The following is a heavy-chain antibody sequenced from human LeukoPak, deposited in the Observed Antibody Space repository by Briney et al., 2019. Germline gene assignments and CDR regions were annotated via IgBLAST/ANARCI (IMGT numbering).Heavy chain of an antibody. Sequence: KASETLSLTCTVSSGSISSYYWSWMRQPPGKGLEWIGYIYHSGAAYHNPSLKSRLALSVDTSNNQFSLRLRSVTAADTAVYYCVRGVGGEYFYFDRWGQGALVTVSA. CDR1: SGSISSYY. D-gene: IGHD1-26*01. CDR3: VRGVGGEYFYFDR. CDR2: IYHSGAA. V-gene: IGHV4-59*12. J-gene: IGHJ4*02.